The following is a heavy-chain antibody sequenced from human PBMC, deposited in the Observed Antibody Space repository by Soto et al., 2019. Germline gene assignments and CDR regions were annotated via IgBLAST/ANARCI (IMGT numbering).Heavy chain of an antibody. V-gene: IGHV1-24*01. D-gene: IGHD3-9*01. CDR2: FDPEDGET. J-gene: IGHJ4*02. CDR3: ATSLAPNILTGPLDY. CDR1: GYTLTELS. Sequence: EASVKVSCKVSGYTLTELSMXWVRQAPGKGLEWMGGFDPEDGETIYAQKFQGRVTMTEDTSTDTAYMELSSLRSEDTAVYYCATSLAPNILTGPLDYWGQGTLVTVSS.